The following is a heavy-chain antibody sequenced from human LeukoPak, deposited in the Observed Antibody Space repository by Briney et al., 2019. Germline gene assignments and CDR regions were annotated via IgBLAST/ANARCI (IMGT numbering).Heavy chain of an antibody. J-gene: IGHJ4*02. CDR1: GGSISGSSYY. Sequence: SETLSLTCTVSGGSISGSSYYWSWIRLPPGKGLEWIGYIYYTGATYYNPSLKSRVTISLDTSKNQFSLKLSSVTAADAAVYYCARAGYSYGTGYYFDYWGQGALVTVSS. V-gene: IGHV4-61*01. CDR3: ARAGYSYGTGYYFDY. D-gene: IGHD5-18*01. CDR2: IYYTGAT.